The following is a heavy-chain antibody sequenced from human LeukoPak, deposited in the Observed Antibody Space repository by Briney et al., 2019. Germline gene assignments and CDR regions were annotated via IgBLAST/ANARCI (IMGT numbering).Heavy chain of an antibody. Sequence: SETLSLTCAVYGGSFSGYYWSWIRQPPGKGLEWIGEINHSGSTNYNPSLKSRVTISVDTSKNQFSLKLSSVTAADTAVYYCARRFSDFWSGRLYYYYMDVWGKGTTVTVSS. D-gene: IGHD3-3*01. CDR2: INHSGST. J-gene: IGHJ6*03. CDR3: ARRFSDFWSGRLYYYYMDV. CDR1: GGSFSGYY. V-gene: IGHV4-34*01.